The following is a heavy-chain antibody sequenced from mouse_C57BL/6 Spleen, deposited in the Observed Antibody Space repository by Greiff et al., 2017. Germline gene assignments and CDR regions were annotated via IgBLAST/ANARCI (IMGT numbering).Heavy chain of an antibody. CDR1: GYTFTSYW. CDR3: AREGGKLPWCAY. Sequence: QVQLQQPGAELVKPGASVKMSCKASGYTFTSYWITWVKQRPGQGLEWIGDIYPGSGSTNYNEKFKSKATLTVDTSSSTAYMQLSSLTSEDSAVYYCAREGGKLPWCAYWGQGTLVTVSA. V-gene: IGHV1-55*01. CDR2: IYPGSGST. J-gene: IGHJ3*01.